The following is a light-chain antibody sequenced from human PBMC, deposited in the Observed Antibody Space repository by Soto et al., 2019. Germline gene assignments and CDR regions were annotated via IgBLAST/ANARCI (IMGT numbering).Light chain of an antibody. CDR3: QQSYSTPLWT. J-gene: IGKJ1*01. CDR1: QSISSY. V-gene: IGKV1-39*01. CDR2: AAS. Sequence: DIQMTQSPSSLSASVGDRVTITCRASQSISSYLNWYQQKPGKAPKLLIYAASSLQSGVPSRFSGSGSRTDFTLTISSLQPEDFATYYCQQSYSTPLWTFGQGTKVEIK.